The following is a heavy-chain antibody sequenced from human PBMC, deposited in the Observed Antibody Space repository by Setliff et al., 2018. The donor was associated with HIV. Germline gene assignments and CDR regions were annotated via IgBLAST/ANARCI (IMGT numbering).Heavy chain of an antibody. Sequence: AGGSLRLSCAASGFTFSSYGMHWVRQAPGKGLEWVGRSRNKATNYTTTYGASVRGRFTISRDDSKNSLSLHMNNLKTEDTAVYYCRSPTVSTMTGSTVTAVDFWGQGTLVTVSS. J-gene: IGHJ4*02. D-gene: IGHD4-17*01. CDR3: RSPTVSTMTGSTVTAVDF. CDR2: SRNKATNYTT. V-gene: IGHV3-72*01. CDR1: GFTFSSYG.